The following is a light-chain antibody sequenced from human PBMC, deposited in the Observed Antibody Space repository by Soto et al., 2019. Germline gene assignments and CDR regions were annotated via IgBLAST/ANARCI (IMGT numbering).Light chain of an antibody. J-gene: IGLJ3*02. CDR3: SLYASTNTFM. Sequence: QSALTQPASVSGSPGHSITISCAGTSSDIGRYNLVSWYQQHPGKPPKLMIYEATKRPSGVSNRFSGSKSGNTASLTISGLQAEDEADYYCSLYASTNTFMFGGGTKVTVL. CDR2: EAT. V-gene: IGLV2-23*02. CDR1: SSDIGRYNL.